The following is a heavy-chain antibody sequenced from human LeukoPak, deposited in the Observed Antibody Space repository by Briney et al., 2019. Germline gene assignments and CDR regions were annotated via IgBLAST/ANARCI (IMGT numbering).Heavy chain of an antibody. Sequence: GASVKVSCKASGYTFTSYGISWVRQAPGQGLEWMGWISAYNGNTNYAQKLQGRVTMTRDTSTSTVYMELSSLTSEDTAVYYCARDGCSSGWYSLCFFDYWGQGTLVTVSS. D-gene: IGHD6-19*01. CDR2: ISAYNGNT. V-gene: IGHV1-18*01. CDR1: GYTFTSYG. CDR3: ARDGCSSGWYSLCFFDY. J-gene: IGHJ4*02.